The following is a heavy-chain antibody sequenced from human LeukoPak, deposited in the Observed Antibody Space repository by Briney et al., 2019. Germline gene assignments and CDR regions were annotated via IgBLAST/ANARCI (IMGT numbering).Heavy chain of an antibody. D-gene: IGHD3-10*01. CDR2: IHYRGHT. J-gene: IGHJ3*02. Sequence: SVTLSLTCTVSIGSISSQPDYWVWIRQTPGQGLEWIASIHYRGHTFYNPSLKSRITISVDTSKNQMSLWLNSVTAADTAVYYCAKQRAYRGEWAFDIWGQGTRVIVS. CDR1: IGSISSQPDY. CDR3: AKQRAYRGEWAFDI. V-gene: IGHV4-39*01.